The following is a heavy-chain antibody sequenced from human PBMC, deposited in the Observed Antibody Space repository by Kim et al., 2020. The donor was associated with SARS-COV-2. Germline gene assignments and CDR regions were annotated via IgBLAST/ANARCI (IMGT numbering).Heavy chain of an antibody. Sequence: ASVKVSCKASGYTFTSYDINWVRQATGQGLEWMGWMNPNSGNTGYAQKFQGRVTMTRNTSISTAYMELSSLRSEDMAVYYCARRYDFWSGYYYYYYMDVWGKGTTVTVSS. CDR1: GYTFTSYD. V-gene: IGHV1-8*01. J-gene: IGHJ6*03. D-gene: IGHD3-3*01. CDR2: MNPNSGNT. CDR3: ARRYDFWSGYYYYYYMDV.